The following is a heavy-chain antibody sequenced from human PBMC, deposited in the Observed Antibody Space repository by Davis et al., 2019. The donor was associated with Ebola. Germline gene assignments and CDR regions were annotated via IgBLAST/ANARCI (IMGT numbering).Heavy chain of an antibody. D-gene: IGHD3-10*01. CDR2: IYYSGST. Sequence: MPSETLSLTCAVYGGSFSGYYWSWIRQPPGQGLELIGYIYYSGSTNYNPSLKSRVTISVDTSKNQFSLKLSSVTAADTAVYYCARHLITMVRGVIRYYYGMDVWGQGTTVTVSS. J-gene: IGHJ6*02. CDR1: GGSFSGYY. V-gene: IGHV4-59*08. CDR3: ARHLITMVRGVIRYYYGMDV.